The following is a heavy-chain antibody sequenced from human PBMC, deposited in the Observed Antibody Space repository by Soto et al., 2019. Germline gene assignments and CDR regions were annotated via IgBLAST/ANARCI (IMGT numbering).Heavy chain of an antibody. D-gene: IGHD3-3*01. CDR3: TRPKYYDFWSGYSALDY. Sequence: GGSLRLSCTASGFTFGDYAMSWFRQAPGKGLEWVGFIRSKAYGGTTEYAASVKGRFTISRDDSKSIAYLQMNSLKTEDTAVYYCTRPKYYDFWSGYSALDYWGQGTLVTVSS. CDR1: GFTFGDYA. CDR2: IRSKAYGGTT. J-gene: IGHJ4*02. V-gene: IGHV3-49*03.